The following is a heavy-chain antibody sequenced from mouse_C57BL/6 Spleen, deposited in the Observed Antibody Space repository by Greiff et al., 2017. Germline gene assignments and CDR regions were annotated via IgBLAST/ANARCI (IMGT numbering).Heavy chain of an antibody. V-gene: IGHV7-3*01. J-gene: IGHJ4*01. Sequence: EVMLVESGGGLVQPGGSLSLSCAASGFTFTDYYMCWVRQPPGKALEWLGFISNKANGCTTDYSASVKGRFTISRENSQSILYLQMNALRAEDSATYFCARYYYGNCGAMDYWGQGTSVTVSS. CDR2: ISNKANGCTT. CDR3: ARYYYGNCGAMDY. CDR1: GFTFTDYY. D-gene: IGHD2-1*01.